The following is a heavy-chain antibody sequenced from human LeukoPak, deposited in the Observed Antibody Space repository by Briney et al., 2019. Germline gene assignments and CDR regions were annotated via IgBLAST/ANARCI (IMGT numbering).Heavy chain of an antibody. J-gene: IGHJ3*01. Sequence: SSETLSLTCTVSGGSISSALYHWGWIRQPPGKNLEWLGSVYYTGSTHNNPSLKSRLTISVDKSKNQFSLSLRSVTAADTAVYYCATGPLALGWGQGTMVTVSS. CDR1: GGSISSALYH. CDR2: VYYTGST. D-gene: IGHD6-19*01. V-gene: IGHV4-39*07. CDR3: ATGPLALG.